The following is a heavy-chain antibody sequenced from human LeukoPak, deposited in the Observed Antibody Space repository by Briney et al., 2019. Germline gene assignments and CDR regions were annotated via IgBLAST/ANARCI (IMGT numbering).Heavy chain of an antibody. D-gene: IGHD3-10*01. CDR1: GGSISSYY. J-gene: IGHJ5*02. CDR2: ISYSGST. CDR3: ARVPRGVYWFDP. Sequence: PSETLSLTSTVSGGSISSYYWIWIRKPPGKGLEYIGYISYSGSTNYNRSLKSRVTISVDTSKNHISLHLSSVTAADTAVYYCARVPRGVYWFDPWGQGTLVTVSS. V-gene: IGHV4-59*01.